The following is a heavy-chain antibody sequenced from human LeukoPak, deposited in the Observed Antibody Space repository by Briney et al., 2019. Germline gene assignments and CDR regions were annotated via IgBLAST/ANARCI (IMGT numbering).Heavy chain of an antibody. CDR1: GFTFSSYA. CDR3: ARDQGRNWFDP. J-gene: IGHJ5*02. CDR2: ISSSGSTI. V-gene: IGHV3-48*04. Sequence: PGGSLRLSCAASGFTFSSYAMSWVRQAPGKGLEWVSYISSSGSTIYYADSVKGRFTISRDNAKNSLYLQMNSLRAEDTAVYYCARDQGRNWFDPWGQGTLVTVSS.